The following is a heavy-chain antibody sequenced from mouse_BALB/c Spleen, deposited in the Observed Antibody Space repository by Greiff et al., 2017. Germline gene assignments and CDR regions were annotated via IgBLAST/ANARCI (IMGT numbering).Heavy chain of an antibody. CDR1: GYAFTRYN. CDR3: ARSPTTVVASGDAMDY. CDR2: IAPYNGGT. D-gene: IGHD1-1*01. Sequence: LVASSPELVKPGASVKVSCKASGYAFTRYNMSCVKQRHGMSLEWIGYIAPYNGGTSYNQKFKGTATLTVDKSSSTAYMHLNSLTSEDSAVYYCARSPTTVVASGDAMDYWGQGTSVSVSS. J-gene: IGHJ4*01. V-gene: IGHV1S135*01.